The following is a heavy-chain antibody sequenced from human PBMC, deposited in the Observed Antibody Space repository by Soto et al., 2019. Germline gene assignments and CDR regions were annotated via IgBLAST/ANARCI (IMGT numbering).Heavy chain of an antibody. CDR1: GYTFTGYA. D-gene: IGHD6-19*01. Sequence: QVQLVQSGAEEKKPGASVKVSCKAYGYTFTGYAMHWVRHAPGQRLEWMGWINAGNGNTKYSQKFQGRVTITRDTSASTAYMELSSLRSEDTAVYYCARAVAVPADFDYWGQGTLVTVSS. J-gene: IGHJ4*02. CDR2: INAGNGNT. V-gene: IGHV1-3*05. CDR3: ARAVAVPADFDY.